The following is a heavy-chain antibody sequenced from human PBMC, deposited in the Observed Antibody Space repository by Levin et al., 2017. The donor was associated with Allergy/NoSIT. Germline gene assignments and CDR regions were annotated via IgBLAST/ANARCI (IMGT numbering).Heavy chain of an antibody. CDR1: GGSTRGHY. J-gene: IGHJ3*01. V-gene: IGHV4-59*11. Sequence: SQTLSLTCTVSGGSTRGHYWAWIRQPPGKGLEWIGFIHSGGNTDYNPSLRSRLTISVDTSKNQFSLKLRSVTAADTAVYFCARLDHSGYSDAFDFWGQGTMVTVSS. CDR2: IHSGGNT. CDR3: ARLDHSGYSDAFDF. D-gene: IGHD3-22*01.